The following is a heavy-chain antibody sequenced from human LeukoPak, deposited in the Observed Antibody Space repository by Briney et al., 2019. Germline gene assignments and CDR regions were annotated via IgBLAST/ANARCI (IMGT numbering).Heavy chain of an antibody. V-gene: IGHV4-34*01. CDR1: GGSFSGYY. Sequence: PSETLPLTCAVYGGSFSGYYWSWIRQPPGKGLEWIGEINHSGSTNYNPSLKSRVTISVDTSKNQFSLKLSSVTAADTAVYYCARATGYYKVFDYWGQGTLVTVSS. CDR3: ARATGYYKVFDY. CDR2: INHSGST. D-gene: IGHD3-9*01. J-gene: IGHJ4*02.